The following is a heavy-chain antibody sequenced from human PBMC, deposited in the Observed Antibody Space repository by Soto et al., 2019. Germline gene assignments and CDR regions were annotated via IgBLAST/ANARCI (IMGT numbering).Heavy chain of an antibody. Sequence: GGSLRLSCAASGFTFSSYSMNWVRQAPGKGLEWVSSISSSSSTIYYADSVKGRFTISRDNAKNSLYLQMNSLRAEDTAVYYCARDLGVRGVIDAFDIWGQGTMVTVSS. J-gene: IGHJ3*02. CDR3: ARDLGVRGVIDAFDI. CDR1: GFTFSSYS. D-gene: IGHD3-10*01. V-gene: IGHV3-48*04. CDR2: ISSSSSTI.